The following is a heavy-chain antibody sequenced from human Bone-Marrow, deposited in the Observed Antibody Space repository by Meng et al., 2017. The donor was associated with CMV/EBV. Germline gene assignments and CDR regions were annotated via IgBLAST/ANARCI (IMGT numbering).Heavy chain of an antibody. J-gene: IGHJ6*02. D-gene: IGHD3-10*01. CDR3: AREGILLLWFGESIFLDC. Sequence: GESLKISCAASGFTFSSYSMNWVRQAPGKGLEWVSSISSSSSYIYYADSVKGRFTISRDNAKNSLYLQMNSLRAEDTAVYYCAREGILLLWFGESIFLDCWGQRTTVAVSS. CDR2: ISSSSSYI. V-gene: IGHV3-21*01. CDR1: GFTFSSYS.